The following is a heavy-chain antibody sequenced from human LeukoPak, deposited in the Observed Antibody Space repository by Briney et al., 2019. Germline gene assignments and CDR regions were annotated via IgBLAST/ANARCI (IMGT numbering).Heavy chain of an antibody. D-gene: IGHD2/OR15-2a*01. CDR2: IYYSGST. CDR1: GGSISSYY. CDR3: AGQHVRGGLSWFDP. J-gene: IGHJ5*02. Sequence: RSSETLSLTCTVSGGSISSYYWSWIRQPPGKGLEWIGYIYYSGSTNYNPSLKSRVTISVDTSKNQFSLKLSSVTAADTAVYYCAGQHVRGGLSWFDPWGQGTLVTVSS. V-gene: IGHV4-59*08.